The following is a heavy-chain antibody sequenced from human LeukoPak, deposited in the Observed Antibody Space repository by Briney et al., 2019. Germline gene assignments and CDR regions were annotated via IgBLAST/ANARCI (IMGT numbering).Heavy chain of an antibody. CDR3: ARDKCSSTSCYFDY. D-gene: IGHD2-2*01. CDR1: GGSISSYY. CDR2: IYYSGST. J-gene: IGHJ4*02. V-gene: IGHV4-59*12. Sequence: ASETLSLTCTVSGGSISSYYWSWIRQPPGKGLEWIGYIYYSGSTYYNPSLKSRVTISVDTSKNQFSLKLSSVTAADTAVYYCARDKCSSTSCYFDYWGQGTLVTVSS.